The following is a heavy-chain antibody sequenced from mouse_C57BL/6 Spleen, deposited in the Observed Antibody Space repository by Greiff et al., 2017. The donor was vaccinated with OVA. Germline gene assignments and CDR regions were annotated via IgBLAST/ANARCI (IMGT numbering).Heavy chain of an antibody. CDR1: GYSITSGYD. D-gene: IGHD4-1*02. CDR3: ARAQLGRGGGFDY. J-gene: IGHJ2*01. Sequence: EVQLQESGPGMVKPSQSLSLTCTVTGYSITSGYDWHWIRHFPGNKLEWMGYISYSGSTNYNPSLKSRISITHDTSKNHFFLKLNSVTTEDTATYYCARAQLGRGGGFDYWGQGTTLTVSS. V-gene: IGHV3-1*01. CDR2: ISYSGST.